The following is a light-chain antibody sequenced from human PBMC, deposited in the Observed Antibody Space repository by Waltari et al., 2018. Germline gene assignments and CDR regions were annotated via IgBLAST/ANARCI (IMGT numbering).Light chain of an antibody. J-gene: IGLJ2*01. CDR1: TIVAKS. CDR3: QVWVQSDHRVV. CDR2: DDT. V-gene: IGLV3-21*02. Sequence: SYVLTQPPSMSVAPGQTATVTCGGDTIVAKSVHWYQQRAGQAPVLVIFDDTDRPSGIPERFSGSNSDNTATLTIKRVEAGDEADYFCQVWVQSDHRVVFGGGTRLTVL.